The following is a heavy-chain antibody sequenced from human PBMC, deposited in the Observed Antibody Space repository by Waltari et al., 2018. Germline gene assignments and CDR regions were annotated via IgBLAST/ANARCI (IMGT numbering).Heavy chain of an antibody. Sequence: QVQLVESGGGVVQPGRSLRLSCAASGFSFSSYGIHWVRQAPGKGLEWVAVIWYDGSGKYYVDSVRGRFTISRDNSKNTAYLQMNSLRVEDTAVYYCARDYPDMDVWGKGTTVIVS. J-gene: IGHJ6*03. CDR1: GFSFSSYG. D-gene: IGHD3-16*02. CDR3: ARDYPDMDV. CDR2: IWYDGSGK. V-gene: IGHV3-33*01.